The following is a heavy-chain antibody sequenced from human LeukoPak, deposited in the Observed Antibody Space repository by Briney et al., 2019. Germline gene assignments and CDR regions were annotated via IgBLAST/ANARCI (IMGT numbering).Heavy chain of an antibody. D-gene: IGHD3-22*01. CDR1: GFTFSSYA. CDR3: AKEINYYDSSGSDAFDI. J-gene: IGHJ3*02. Sequence: GGSLRLSCAASGFTFSSYAMSWVRQAPGKELEWVSAISGSGGSTYYADSVKGRFTISRDNSKNTLYLQMNSLRAEDTAVYYCAKEINYYDSSGSDAFDIWGQGTMVTVSS. CDR2: ISGSGGST. V-gene: IGHV3-23*01.